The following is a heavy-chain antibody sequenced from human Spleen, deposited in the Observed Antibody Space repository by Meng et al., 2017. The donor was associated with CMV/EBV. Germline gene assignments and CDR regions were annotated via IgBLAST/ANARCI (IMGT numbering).Heavy chain of an antibody. J-gene: IGHJ6*02. D-gene: IGHD1-26*01. CDR3: AKELGGPYYYGMDV. Sequence: GGSLRLSCAASGFTFSSYGMHWVRQAPGKGLEWVSAISGSGGSTYYADSVKGRFTISRDNSKNTLYLQMNSLRAEDTAVYYCAKELGGPYYYGMDVWGQGTTVTVSS. CDR1: GFTFSSYG. V-gene: IGHV3-23*01. CDR2: ISGSGGST.